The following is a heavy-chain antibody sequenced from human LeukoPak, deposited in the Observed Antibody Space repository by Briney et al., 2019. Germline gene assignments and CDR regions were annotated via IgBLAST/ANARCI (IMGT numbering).Heavy chain of an antibody. D-gene: IGHD3-22*01. V-gene: IGHV3-53*01. J-gene: IGHJ3*02. CDR1: GLTVSSNY. Sequence: GGSLRLSCAASGLTVSSNYMSWVRQAPGKGLEWVSVIYSGGSTYYADSVKGRFTISRDNSKNTLYLQMNSLRAEDTAVYYCATFTYYYDRSGYSYDAFDIWGQGTMVTVSS. CDR3: ATFTYYYDRSGYSYDAFDI. CDR2: IYSGGST.